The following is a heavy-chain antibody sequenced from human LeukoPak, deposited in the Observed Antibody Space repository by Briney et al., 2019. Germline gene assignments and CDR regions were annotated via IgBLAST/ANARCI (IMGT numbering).Heavy chain of an antibody. CDR3: ARPRRAFDI. V-gene: IGHV4-34*01. CDR2: INHSGST. CDR1: GGSLSGYY. J-gene: IGHJ3*02. Sequence: SETLSLTCAVYGGSLSGYYWSWIRQPPGTGVEWIGEINHSGSTNYNPSLKSRVTISVDTSNNQFSLKLSSVTAADTAVYYCARPRRAFDIWGQGTMVTVSS.